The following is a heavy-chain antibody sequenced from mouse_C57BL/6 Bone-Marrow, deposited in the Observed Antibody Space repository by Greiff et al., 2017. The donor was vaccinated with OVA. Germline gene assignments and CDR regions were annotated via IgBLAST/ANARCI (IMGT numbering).Heavy chain of an antibody. CDR1: GYTFTDYE. V-gene: IGHV1-15*01. CDR2: IGPETGGY. J-gene: IGHJ1*03. CDR3: TRDGYWYFDV. Sequence: VQLLESGAGLVRPGASVTLSCTASGYTFTDYEMHWVKQTPVHGLEWIGAIGPETGGYAYNQTFSGKAILTAAKSTSTAYMELRSLTSEDAAVYYCTRDGYWYFDVWGTGTTVTVSS. D-gene: IGHD2-3*01.